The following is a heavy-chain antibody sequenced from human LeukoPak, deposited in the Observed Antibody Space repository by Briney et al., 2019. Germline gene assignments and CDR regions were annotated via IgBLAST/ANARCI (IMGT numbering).Heavy chain of an antibody. D-gene: IGHD6-19*01. Sequence: GGSLRLSCAASGFTVSSHYMSWVRQAPGKGLEWVSVISSSGGTTYYSDSVKGRFIISRDNSKNTLYLQMNSLRAEDTAVYYCAKAGIAVPATPEYCGQGTQVTVSS. CDR2: ISSSGGTT. CDR3: AKAGIAVPATPEY. V-gene: IGHV3-23*01. CDR1: GFTVSSHY. J-gene: IGHJ4*02.